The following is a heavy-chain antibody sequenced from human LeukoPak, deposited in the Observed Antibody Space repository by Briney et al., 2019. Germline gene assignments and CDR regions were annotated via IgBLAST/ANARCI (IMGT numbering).Heavy chain of an antibody. J-gene: IGHJ2*01. CDR1: GGSISSGGYY. V-gene: IGHV4-39*07. D-gene: IGHD6-13*01. CDR3: ARGSRYSSSWYHWYFDL. Sequence: SETLSLTCTVSGGSISSGGYYWSWIRQPPGKGLEWIGEINHSGSTNYNPSLKSRVTISVDTSKNQFSLKLSSVTAADMAVYYCARGSRYSSSWYHWYFDLWGRGTLVTVSS. CDR2: INHSGST.